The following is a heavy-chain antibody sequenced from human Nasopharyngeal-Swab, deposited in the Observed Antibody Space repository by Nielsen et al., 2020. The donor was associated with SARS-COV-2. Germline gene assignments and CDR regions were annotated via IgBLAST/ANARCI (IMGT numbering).Heavy chain of an antibody. J-gene: IGHJ6*03. CDR2: IIPVLPIT. V-gene: IGHV1-69*10. D-gene: IGHD5-24*01. CDR3: ARGGWLRRDYYYVYYYMDV. CDR1: GGTFSSYG. Sequence: SVKVSCKTSGGTFSSYGISWVRQAPGEGLEWMGGIIPVLPITRYAQKFRDRVTITADTSTSTAYMELSSLRPEDTATYYCARGGWLRRDYYYVYYYMDVWGKGTTVTVSS.